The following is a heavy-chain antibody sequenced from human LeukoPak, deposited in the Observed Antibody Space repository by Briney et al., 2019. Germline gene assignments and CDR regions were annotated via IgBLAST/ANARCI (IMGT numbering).Heavy chain of an antibody. CDR2: IFSSGGA. CDR3: ARVATPDVSSPLDF. D-gene: IGHD6-19*01. V-gene: IGHV4-4*07. CDR1: GGSITGFF. J-gene: IGHJ4*02. Sequence: PSETLSLTCAVSGGSITGFFWTWIRQPAGEGLQYIGRIFSSGGANYNPSLHSRVAMSVDTSQNLFTLKLSSVTAADTAVYFCARVATPDVSSPLDFWGQGILVTVSS.